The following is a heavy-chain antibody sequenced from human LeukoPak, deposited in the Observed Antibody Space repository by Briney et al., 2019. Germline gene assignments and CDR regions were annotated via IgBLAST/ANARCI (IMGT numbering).Heavy chain of an antibody. J-gene: IGHJ4*02. CDR2: IMEDGSVQ. V-gene: IGHV3-7*01. CDR3: AKDRVGGALEF. CDR1: GFTFSKTW. Sequence: QPGGSLRLSCAASGFTFSKTWMSWVRQAPGKGLEWVACIMEDGSVQKYVDSVRGRFTISRDNARNSLYLQMNSLRVEDTAVYYCAKDRVGGALEFWGQGTLAIVSS. D-gene: IGHD2-21*01.